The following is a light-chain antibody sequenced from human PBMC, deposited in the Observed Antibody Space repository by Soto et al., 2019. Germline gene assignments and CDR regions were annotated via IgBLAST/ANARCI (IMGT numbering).Light chain of an antibody. Sequence: DIQMTQSPSTLSASVGDRVTITCRASQSISSWLAWYQQKPGKAPNRLIYKASSLESGVPSRFSGSGSGTEFTLTISSLQPDDFATYYCQQYNLYWTFGQGTKVEMK. V-gene: IGKV1-5*03. CDR3: QQYNLYWT. CDR2: KAS. J-gene: IGKJ1*01. CDR1: QSISSW.